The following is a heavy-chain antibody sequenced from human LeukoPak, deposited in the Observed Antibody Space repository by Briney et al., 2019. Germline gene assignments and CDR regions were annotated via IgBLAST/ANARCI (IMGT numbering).Heavy chain of an antibody. CDR2: IVVGSGNT. V-gene: IGHV1-58*02. CDR3: AAERARGYSYGYYFDY. CDR1: GFTFTSSA. D-gene: IGHD5-18*01. Sequence: ASVKVSCKASGFTFTSSAMQWVRQARGQRLEWIGWIVVGSGNTNYAQKFQERVTITRDMSTSTAYMELSSLRSEDTAVYCCAAERARGYSYGYYFDYWGQGTLVTVSS. J-gene: IGHJ4*02.